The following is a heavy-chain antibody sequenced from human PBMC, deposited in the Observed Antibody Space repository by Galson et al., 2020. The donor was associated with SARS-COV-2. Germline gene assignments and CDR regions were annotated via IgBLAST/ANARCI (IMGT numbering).Heavy chain of an antibody. J-gene: IGHJ4*02. CDR1: GFTFSDYW. D-gene: IGHD1-1*01. Sequence: GESLKISCAASGFTFSDYWMNWVRQVPGKGLEWVAIIKQDETETYYVDSVKGRFTISRDNARSSLYLQMSNLRADDTAVYYCARDRGGRTYDYPDSWGQGTLVTVSA. V-gene: IGHV3-7*03. CDR3: ARDRGGRTYDYPDS. CDR2: IKQDETET.